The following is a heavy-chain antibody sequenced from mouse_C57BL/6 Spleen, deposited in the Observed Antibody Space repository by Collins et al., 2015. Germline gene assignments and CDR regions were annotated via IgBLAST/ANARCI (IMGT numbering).Heavy chain of an antibody. Sequence: QVQLKQSGPGLVQPSQSLSITCTVSGFSLTSYGVHWVRQSPGKGLEWLGVIWSGGSTNYNAAFISRLSISKDNSKSQVFFKMNSLQANDTAIYYCARGIYYGKGFAYWGQGTLVTVS. CDR1: GFSLTSYG. CDR2: IWSGGST. J-gene: IGHJ3*01. CDR3: ARGIYYGKGFAY. D-gene: IGHD2-1*01. V-gene: IGHV2-2*02.